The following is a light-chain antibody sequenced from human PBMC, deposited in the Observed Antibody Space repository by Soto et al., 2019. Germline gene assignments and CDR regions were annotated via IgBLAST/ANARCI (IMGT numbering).Light chain of an antibody. V-gene: IGLV2-14*03. CDR1: SSDIGDYNY. CDR2: DVS. J-gene: IGLJ3*02. CDR3: SSYTSSSTFWV. Sequence: QSALTQPASVSGSPGQSITISCTGTSSDIGDYNYVSWYQQHPDKAPKLMISDVSNRPSGVSNRFSGSKSGNTASLTISGLQAEDEADYYCSSYTSSSTFWVFGGGTQLTVL.